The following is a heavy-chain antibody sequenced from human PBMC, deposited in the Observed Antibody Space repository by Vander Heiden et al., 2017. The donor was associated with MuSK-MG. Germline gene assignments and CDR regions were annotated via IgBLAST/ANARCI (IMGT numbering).Heavy chain of an antibody. V-gene: IGHV3-9*01. J-gene: IGHJ3*02. D-gene: IGHD4-17*01. CDR1: GFTFDDYA. CDR2: MSGTSAGI. CDR3: TKGAGDGDHSGDAFDI. Sequence: ELQLVESGGGLVQPARSRRPTCAASGFTFDDYAMHWVRQAPGKGLEWVSGMSGTSAGIADADSVKGRFTISRDNARNALYLQMNSLRVEDTALYYCTKGAGDGDHSGDAFDIWGQGTMVTVSS.